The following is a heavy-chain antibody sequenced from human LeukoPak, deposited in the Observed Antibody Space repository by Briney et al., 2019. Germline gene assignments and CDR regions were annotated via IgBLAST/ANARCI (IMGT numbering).Heavy chain of an antibody. V-gene: IGHV4-59*01. CDR3: ARWNYDIWTGHRYFDY. Sequence: PSETLSLICNVSGDSIRGFYWAWIRQPPGKGLEWIGYFDNSGGSNYNPALESRVIISVDTSKNQFSLKLRSLTAADTAVYYCARWNYDIWTGHRYFDYWGQGTLVIVSP. CDR1: GDSIRGFY. D-gene: IGHD3/OR15-3a*01. J-gene: IGHJ4*02. CDR2: FDNSGGS.